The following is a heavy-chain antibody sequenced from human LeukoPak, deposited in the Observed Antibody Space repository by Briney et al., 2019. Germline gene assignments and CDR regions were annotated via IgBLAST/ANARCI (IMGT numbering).Heavy chain of an antibody. CDR2: IIPIFGTA. J-gene: IGHJ3*02. CDR1: GYTFTSYG. Sequence: GASVKVSCKASGYTFTSYGISWVRQAPGQGLEWMGGIIPIFGTANYAQKFQGRVTITTDESTSTAYMELSSLRSEDTAVYYCANYQELVAFDIWGQGTMVTVSS. V-gene: IGHV1-69*05. D-gene: IGHD6-6*01. CDR3: ANYQELVAFDI.